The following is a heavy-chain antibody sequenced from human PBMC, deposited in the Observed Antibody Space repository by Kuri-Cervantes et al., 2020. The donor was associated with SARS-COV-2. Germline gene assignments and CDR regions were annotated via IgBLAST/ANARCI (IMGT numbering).Heavy chain of an antibody. V-gene: IGHV4-38-2*01. CDR1: GYSITNGYY. CDR3: ARGRDAPGYFDY. D-gene: IGHD3-10*01. Sequence: GSLRLSCAVSGYSITNGYYWGWIRQPPGKGLEWIGSVYHSGETYYNPSLNRRVSISIDASKNQFSLKLTSVTAADTAVYYCARGRDAPGYFDYWGQGTLVTVSS. J-gene: IGHJ4*02. CDR2: VYHSGET.